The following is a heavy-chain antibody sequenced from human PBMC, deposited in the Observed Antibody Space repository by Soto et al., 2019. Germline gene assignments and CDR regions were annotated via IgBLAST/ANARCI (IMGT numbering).Heavy chain of an antibody. CDR1: GGTFSSYA. J-gene: IGHJ6*02. CDR2: IIPIFGTA. Sequence: GASVKVSCKASGGTFSSYAISWVRQAPGQGLEWMGGIIPIFGTANYAQKFQGRVTITADESTSTAYMELSSLRSEDTAVYYCAKAMVYRYSGYDYYYGMDVWGQGTTVTVSS. V-gene: IGHV1-69*13. D-gene: IGHD5-12*01. CDR3: AKAMVYRYSGYDYYYGMDV.